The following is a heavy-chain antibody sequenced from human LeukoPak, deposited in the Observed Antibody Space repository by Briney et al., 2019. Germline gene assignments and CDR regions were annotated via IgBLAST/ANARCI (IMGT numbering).Heavy chain of an antibody. CDR3: AKDSLGVVVVAATINWFDP. V-gene: IGHV3-30*04. J-gene: IGHJ5*02. CDR2: ISYDGSNK. CDR1: GFTFSSYA. D-gene: IGHD2-15*01. Sequence: GGSLRLSCAASGFTFSSYAMHWVRQAPGKGLEWVAVISYDGSNKYYADSVKGRFTISRDNSKNTLYLQMNSLRAEDTAVYYCAKDSLGVVVVAATINWFDPWGQGTLVTVSS.